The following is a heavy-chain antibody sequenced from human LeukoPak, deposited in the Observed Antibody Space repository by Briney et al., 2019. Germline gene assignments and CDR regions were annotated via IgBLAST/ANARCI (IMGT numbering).Heavy chain of an antibody. V-gene: IGHV3-43*01. CDR3: AKDFSVYYYDSRVLDY. D-gene: IGHD3-22*01. CDR2: ISWDGGST. J-gene: IGHJ4*02. CDR1: GFTFDDYT. Sequence: GGSLRLSCAASGFTFDDYTMHWVRQAPGKGLEWVSLISWDGGSTYYTDSVKGRFTISRDNSKNSLYLQMNRLRAEDTAVYYCAKDFSVYYYDSRVLDYWGQGTLVTVSS.